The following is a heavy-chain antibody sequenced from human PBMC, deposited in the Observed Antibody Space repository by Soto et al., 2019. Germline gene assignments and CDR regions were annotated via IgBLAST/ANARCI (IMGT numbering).Heavy chain of an antibody. Sequence: GESLKISCAASGFTFSSYAMHWVRQAPGKGLEWVAVISYDGSNKYYADSVKGRFTISRDNSKNTLYLQMNSLRAEDTAVYYCARDLRVAGTSHSYYYGMDVWGQGTTVTVSS. V-gene: IGHV3-30-3*01. D-gene: IGHD6-19*01. CDR1: GFTFSSYA. CDR3: ARDLRVAGTSHSYYYGMDV. CDR2: ISYDGSNK. J-gene: IGHJ6*02.